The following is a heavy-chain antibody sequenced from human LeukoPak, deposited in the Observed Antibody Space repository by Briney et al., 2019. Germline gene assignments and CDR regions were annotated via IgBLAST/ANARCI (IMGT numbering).Heavy chain of an antibody. Sequence: GGSLRLSCAASGFYFGEYWMSWVRQAPGKGLEWVASIKLDGRENYYLDSVKGRSTIFRDNAKNSLHLQLNSLRAEDTAVYYCASSGYSSSWFHTGHWFDPWGQGTLVTVSS. CDR3: ASSGYSSSWFHTGHWFDP. J-gene: IGHJ5*02. V-gene: IGHV3-7*01. CDR1: GFYFGEYW. D-gene: IGHD6-13*01. CDR2: IKLDGREN.